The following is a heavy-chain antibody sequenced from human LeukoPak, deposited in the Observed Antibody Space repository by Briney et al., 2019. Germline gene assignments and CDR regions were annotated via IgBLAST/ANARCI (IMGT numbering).Heavy chain of an antibody. D-gene: IGHD3-9*01. J-gene: IGHJ6*02. CDR1: GGSISSSSYY. CDR2: IYYSGST. Sequence: SETLSLTCTVSGGSISSSSYYWGWIRQPPGKGLEWIGSIYYSGSTYYNPSLKSRVTIFVDTSKNQFSLKLSSVTAADTAVYYCAGTNPPVRYFDRLPHYYYYYGMDVWGQGTTVTVSS. CDR3: AGTNPPVRYFDRLPHYYYYYGMDV. V-gene: IGHV4-39*01.